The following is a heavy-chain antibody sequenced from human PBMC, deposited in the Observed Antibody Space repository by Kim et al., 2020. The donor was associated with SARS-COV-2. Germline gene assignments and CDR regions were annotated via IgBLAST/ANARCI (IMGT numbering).Heavy chain of an antibody. Sequence: GGSLRLSCAASGFTFSSYGMHWVRQAPGKGLEWVAVISYDGSNKYYADSVKGRFTISRDNSKNTLYLQMNSLRAEDTAVYYCAKDAYDSSGYYYYGDYYYGMDVWGQGTTVTVSS. J-gene: IGHJ6*02. CDR2: ISYDGSNK. V-gene: IGHV3-30*18. CDR3: AKDAYDSSGYYYYGDYYYGMDV. D-gene: IGHD3-22*01. CDR1: GFTFSSYG.